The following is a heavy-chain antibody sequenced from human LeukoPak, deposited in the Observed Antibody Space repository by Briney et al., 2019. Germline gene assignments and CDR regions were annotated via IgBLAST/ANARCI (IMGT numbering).Heavy chain of an antibody. CDR2: IRYDGSNK. D-gene: IGHD3-22*01. J-gene: IGHJ4*02. CDR3: AKEMTWYYYDSSGYYFDY. CDR1: GFTFSSYG. Sequence: GGSLRLSCAASGFTFSSYGMHWVRQAPGKGLEWVAFIRYDGSNKYYADSVKGRFTISRDNSKNTLYLQMNSLRAEDTAVYYCAKEMTWYYYDSSGYYFDYRGQGTLVTVSS. V-gene: IGHV3-30*02.